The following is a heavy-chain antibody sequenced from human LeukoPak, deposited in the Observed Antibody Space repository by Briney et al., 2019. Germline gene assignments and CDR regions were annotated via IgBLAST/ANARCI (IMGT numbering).Heavy chain of an antibody. Sequence: GGSLRLSCAASGFTFDDYAMHWVRQAPGKGLEWVPGISWNSGNRGYADSVQGRFTISRDNAKNSLYLQMNGLRAEDTALYYCAKAPYNSGWDPIDYWGQGTLVTVSS. J-gene: IGHJ4*02. CDR2: ISWNSGNR. D-gene: IGHD6-19*01. CDR3: AKAPYNSGWDPIDY. CDR1: GFTFDDYA. V-gene: IGHV3-9*01.